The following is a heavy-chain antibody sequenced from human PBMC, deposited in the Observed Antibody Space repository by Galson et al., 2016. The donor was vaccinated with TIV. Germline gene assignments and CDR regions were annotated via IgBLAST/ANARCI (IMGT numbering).Heavy chain of an antibody. CDR2: INPIFGTA. CDR1: GGTFSNFV. V-gene: IGHV1-69*06. Sequence: SVKVSCKASGGTFSNFVISWVRQAPGQGLEWMGSINPIFGTANYAQKFQGRVTITADTSTSTIYMELSSLRSEDTAVYYCARVGALRLSNEGSAYTYHFDYWSQGTLVTVSS. J-gene: IGHJ4*02. D-gene: IGHD3-16*01. CDR3: ARVGALRLSNEGSAYTYHFDY.